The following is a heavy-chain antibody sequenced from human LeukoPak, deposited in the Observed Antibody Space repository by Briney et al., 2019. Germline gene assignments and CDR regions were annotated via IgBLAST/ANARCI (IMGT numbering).Heavy chain of an antibody. V-gene: IGHV3-23*01. J-gene: IGHJ4*02. CDR1: GFTFSSAA. CDR2: ITGSDDAT. CDR3: AKGPQLYSGYHPDY. Sequence: PGGSLRLSCAASGFTFSSAAMTWVPQAPGKGLEWVSTITGSDDATYYADSVKGRFTISRDFSRNTVGLQMNSLRTEDTAIYYCAKGPQLYSGYHPDYWGQGTLVTVSS. D-gene: IGHD5-12*01.